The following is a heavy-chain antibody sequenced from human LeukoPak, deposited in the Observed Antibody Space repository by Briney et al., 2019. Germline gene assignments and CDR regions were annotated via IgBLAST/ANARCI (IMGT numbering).Heavy chain of an antibody. CDR2: IYSGGST. V-gene: IGHV3-53*01. Sequence: GGSLRLSCAASGFTVSSNYMSWIRQAPGKGLEWVSIIYSGGSTYYADSVKGRFTISRDNSKNSLYMQLNSLTAEDTAVYYCARVAVIYQYYMDVWGRGTTVTVSS. CDR1: GFTVSSNY. CDR3: ARVAVIYQYYMDV. D-gene: IGHD2-2*01. J-gene: IGHJ6*03.